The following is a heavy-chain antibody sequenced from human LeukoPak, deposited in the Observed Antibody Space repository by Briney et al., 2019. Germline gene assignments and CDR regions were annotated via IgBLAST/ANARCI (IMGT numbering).Heavy chain of an antibody. D-gene: IGHD6-19*01. CDR2: IYSGGST. Sequence: GSLRLSCAASGFTVSNNYMSWVRQAPGKGLEWVSLIYSGGSTYYADSVKGRFTISKDHAKKSVHLEMNSLRDEDAAIYYCAREAVGGRYFDYWGQGTLVAVSS. CDR3: AREAVGGRYFDY. CDR1: GFTVSNNY. J-gene: IGHJ4*02. V-gene: IGHV3-53*01.